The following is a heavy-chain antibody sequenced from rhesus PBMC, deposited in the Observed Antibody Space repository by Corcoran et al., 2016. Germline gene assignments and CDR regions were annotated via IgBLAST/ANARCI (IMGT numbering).Heavy chain of an antibody. D-gene: IGHD3-16*01. V-gene: IGHV3S5*01. CDR3: AKDTPLYYYSGSYPFDY. Sequence: EVQLVETGGGLVQPGGSLKLSCAASGFTFSSYGMSWVRQAPGKVLEWVSAINSGGGSTYYADSVKVRFTISRDNSQNTLSLQMNSLRAEDTAVYYCAKDTPLYYYSGSYPFDYWGQGVLVTVSS. J-gene: IGHJ4*01. CDR1: GFTFSSYG. CDR2: INSGGGST.